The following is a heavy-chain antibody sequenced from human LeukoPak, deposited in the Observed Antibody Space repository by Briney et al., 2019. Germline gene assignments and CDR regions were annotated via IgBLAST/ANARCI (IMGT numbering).Heavy chain of an antibody. CDR3: ARKGYCSSTSCYVFGY. CDR1: GFTFSSYS. J-gene: IGHJ4*02. Sequence: GGSLRLSCAASGFTFSSYSMNWVRQAPGKGLEWVSSISSSSSYIYYADSVKGRFTIPRDNAKNSLYLQMNSLRAEDTAVYYCARKGYCSSTSCYVFGYWGQGTLVTVSS. CDR2: ISSSSSYI. D-gene: IGHD2-2*01. V-gene: IGHV3-21*01.